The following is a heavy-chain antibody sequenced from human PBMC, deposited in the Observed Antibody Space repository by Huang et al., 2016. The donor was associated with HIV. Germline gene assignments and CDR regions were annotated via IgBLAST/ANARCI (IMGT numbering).Heavy chain of an antibody. J-gene: IGHJ6*03. CDR1: GGSFSGYY. CDR2: TNHSEST. CDR3: ARGQGGYYYYYMDV. V-gene: IGHV4-34*01. Sequence: QVQLQQWGAGLLRPSETLSLTCAVYGGSFSGYYGTWIRQPPGKGLEWIGETNHSESTNYNPSLKSRVTISVDTSRNQFSLTLTSVTAADTAVYYCARGQGGYYYYYMDVWGKGTTVTVSS.